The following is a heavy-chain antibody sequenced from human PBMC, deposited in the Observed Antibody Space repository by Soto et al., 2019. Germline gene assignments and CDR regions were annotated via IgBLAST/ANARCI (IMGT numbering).Heavy chain of an antibody. CDR2: IYYSGST. V-gene: IGHV4-31*03. CDR3: ARANPIWFGVKRGMDV. J-gene: IGHJ6*02. Sequence: SETLSLTCTVSGGSISSGGYYWSWIRQHPGKGLEWIGYIYYSGSTYYNPSLKSRVTISVDTSKNQFSLKLSSVTAADTAVYYCARANPIWFGVKRGMDVWGQGTTVTVSS. CDR1: GGSISSGGYY. D-gene: IGHD3-10*01.